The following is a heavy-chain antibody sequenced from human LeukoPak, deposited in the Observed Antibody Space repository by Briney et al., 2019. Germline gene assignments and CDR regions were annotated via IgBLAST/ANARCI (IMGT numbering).Heavy chain of an antibody. Sequence: PGRSLRLSCAASGFTFSSYGMHWVRQAPGKGLEWVAVIWYDGSNKYYADSVKGRFTISRDNSKNTLYLQMNSLRAEDTAVYYCARGVIVPAAAWYYMDVWGTGTTVTVSS. CDR1: GFTFSSYG. V-gene: IGHV3-33*01. J-gene: IGHJ6*03. CDR2: IWYDGSNK. CDR3: ARGVIVPAAAWYYMDV. D-gene: IGHD2-2*01.